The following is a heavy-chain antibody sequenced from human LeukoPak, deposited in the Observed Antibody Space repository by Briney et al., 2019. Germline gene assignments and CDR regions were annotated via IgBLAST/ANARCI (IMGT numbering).Heavy chain of an antibody. CDR1: GFTFDDYG. V-gene: IGHV3-20*04. CDR3: ARAPTGLYYYYYMDV. CDR2: INWNGGST. Sequence: GGSLRLSCAASGFTFDDYGMSWVRQAPGKGLEWVSGINWNGGSTGYADSVKGRFTISRDNAKNSQYLQMNSLRAEDTALYYCARAPTGLYYYYYMDVWGKGTTVTVSS. J-gene: IGHJ6*03. D-gene: IGHD3-16*01.